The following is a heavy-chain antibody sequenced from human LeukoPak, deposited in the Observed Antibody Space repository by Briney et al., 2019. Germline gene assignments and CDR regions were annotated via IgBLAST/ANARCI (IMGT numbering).Heavy chain of an antibody. V-gene: IGHV1-69*05. CDR1: GGTFNNSA. J-gene: IGHJ4*02. Sequence: SVKVSCKTSGGTFNNSAISWVRQAPGQGLEWLGGIMPLFGTAGYAQKFQGRVTITKDESTRTVYLELSSLRSEDTAVYYCARETVYDSSGYYSEWGQGTLVTVSS. D-gene: IGHD3-22*01. CDR3: ARETVYDSSGYYSE. CDR2: IMPLFGTA.